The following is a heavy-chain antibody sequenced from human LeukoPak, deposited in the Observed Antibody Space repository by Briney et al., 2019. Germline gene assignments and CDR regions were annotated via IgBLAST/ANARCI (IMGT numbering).Heavy chain of an antibody. J-gene: IGHJ4*02. CDR2: IYHSGST. V-gene: IGHV4-30-2*01. CDR3: ARIKAARTFDY. Sequence: SETLSLTCTVSGGSISSGGYYWSWIRQPPGKGLEWIGYIYHSGSTYYNPSLKSRVTISVDRSKNQFSLKLSSVTAADTAVYYCARIKAARTFDYWGQGTLVTVSS. CDR1: GGSISSGGYY. D-gene: IGHD6-6*01.